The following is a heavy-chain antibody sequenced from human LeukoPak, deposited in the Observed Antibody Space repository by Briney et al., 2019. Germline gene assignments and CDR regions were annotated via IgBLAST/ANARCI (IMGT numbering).Heavy chain of an antibody. CDR1: GGSISSYY. CDR3: ARERLYSGYDFISYGFDY. V-gene: IGHV4-59*01. Sequence: SETLSLTCTVSGGSISSYYWSWIRQPPGKGLEWIGYIYYSGSTNYNPSLKSRVTISVDTSKDQFSLKLSSVTAADTAVYYCARERLYSGYDFISYGFDYWGQGTLVTVSS. CDR2: IYYSGST. D-gene: IGHD5-12*01. J-gene: IGHJ4*02.